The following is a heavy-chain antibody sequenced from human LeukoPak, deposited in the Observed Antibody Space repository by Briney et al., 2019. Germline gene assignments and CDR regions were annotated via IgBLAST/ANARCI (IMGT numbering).Heavy chain of an antibody. Sequence: ASVKVSCKASGGTFSSYAISWVRQAPGQGLEWMGGIIPIFGTANYAQKFQGRVTITADESTSTAYMELSSLRSEDTAVYYCARSDYGDYRGYFQHWGQGTLVTVSS. CDR1: GGTFSSYA. CDR2: IIPIFGTA. CDR3: ARSDYGDYRGYFQH. J-gene: IGHJ1*01. D-gene: IGHD4-17*01. V-gene: IGHV1-69*13.